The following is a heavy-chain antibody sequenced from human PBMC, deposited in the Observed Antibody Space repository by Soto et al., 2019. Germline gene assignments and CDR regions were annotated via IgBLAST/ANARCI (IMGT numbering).Heavy chain of an antibody. V-gene: IGHV3-33*01. CDR1: GFIFRKFG. Sequence: PGGSLRLSCAASGFIFRKFGMQWVRQAPGKGLEWVSLIWHDGSTKYYADSVKGRFTISRDNSDNMLYLHMNNLRAEDTALYYCARDADTTSHYSWNDYWGQGTLVTVSS. CDR3: ARDADTTSHYSWNDY. J-gene: IGHJ4*02. CDR2: IWHDGSTK. D-gene: IGHD4-4*01.